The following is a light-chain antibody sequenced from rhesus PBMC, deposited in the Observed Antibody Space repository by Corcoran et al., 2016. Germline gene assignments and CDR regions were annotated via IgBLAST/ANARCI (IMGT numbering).Light chain of an antibody. CDR3: QHYYRTPRT. V-gene: IGKV1-21*01. J-gene: IGKJ1*01. Sequence: DIQMTQSPSSLSASVGDRVTITCRASQGITDDLAWYQQKPGETPNLLISEASSLQSGIPSRCNGSGSGTDFTLTLSSLQPEDFATYYCQHYYRTPRTFGQGTKVEIK. CDR2: EAS. CDR1: QGITDD.